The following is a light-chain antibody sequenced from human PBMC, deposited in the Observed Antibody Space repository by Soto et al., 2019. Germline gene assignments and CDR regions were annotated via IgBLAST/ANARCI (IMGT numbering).Light chain of an antibody. Sequence: QSALTQPASVSGSPGQSITISCTGTSSDVGAYNYVSWYQQHPGKAPKLMIYEVSNRPSGVSNRFSGSKSGNMASLTISGLQAEDEADYYCSSYTTSSTLVFGGGTQLTVL. CDR1: SSDVGAYNY. CDR3: SSYTTSSTLV. V-gene: IGLV2-14*01. J-gene: IGLJ3*02. CDR2: EVS.